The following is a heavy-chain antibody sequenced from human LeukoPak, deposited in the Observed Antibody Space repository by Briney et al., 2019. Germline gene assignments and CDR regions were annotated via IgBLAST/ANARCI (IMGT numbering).Heavy chain of an antibody. CDR1: GYTFTSYY. CDR2: INPSGGST. V-gene: IGHV1-46*01. CDR3: ARGRRYCSGGSCSKVQGYYFDY. Sequence: ASVKVSCKASGYTFTSYYMHWVRQAPGQGLEWMGIINPSGGSTSYAQKFQGRVTMTRDTSTSTVYMELSSLRSEDTAVYYCARGRRYCSGGSCSKVQGYYFDYWGQGTLVTVSS. D-gene: IGHD2-15*01. J-gene: IGHJ4*02.